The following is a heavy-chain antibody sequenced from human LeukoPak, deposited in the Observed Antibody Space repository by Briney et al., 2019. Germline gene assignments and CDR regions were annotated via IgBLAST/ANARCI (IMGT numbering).Heavy chain of an antibody. CDR2: INTNTGNP. CDR3: ASPSTGLAVAGDNWFDP. CDR1: GYTFTSYA. V-gene: IGHV7-4-1*02. D-gene: IGHD6-19*01. Sequence: GASVKVSCKASGYTFTSYAMNWVRQAPGQGLEWMGWINTNTGNPTYAQGFTGRFVFSLVTSVSTAYLQISSLKAEDTAVYYCASPSTGLAVAGDNWFDPWGQGTLVTVSS. J-gene: IGHJ5*02.